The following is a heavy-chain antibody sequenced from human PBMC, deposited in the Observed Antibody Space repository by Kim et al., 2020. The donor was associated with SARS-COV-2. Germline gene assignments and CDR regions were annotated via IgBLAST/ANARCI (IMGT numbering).Heavy chain of an antibody. CDR2: IYYGGST. V-gene: IGHV4-59*13. CDR3: ARDPIRANAFDI. J-gene: IGHJ3*02. Sequence: SETLSLTCTFSGGSISGYYWSWIRQPPGKGLEWIGYIYYGGSTKYNPSLKSRVTISVDTSKNQFSLKLSFVTAADTALYYCARDPIRANAFDIWGQGTMVTVSS. CDR1: GGSISGYY.